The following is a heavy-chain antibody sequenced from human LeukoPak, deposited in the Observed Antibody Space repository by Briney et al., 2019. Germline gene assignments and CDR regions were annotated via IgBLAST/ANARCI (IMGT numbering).Heavy chain of an antibody. CDR3: AREEYSSFYGMDV. D-gene: IGHD6-6*01. Sequence: GASVKVSRKASGYTFTGYYMHWVRQAPGQGLEWMGWINPNSGGTNYAQKFQGRVTMTRDTSISTAYMELSRLRSDDTAVYYCAREEYSSFYGMDVWGQGTTVTVSS. CDR2: INPNSGGT. J-gene: IGHJ6*02. V-gene: IGHV1-2*02. CDR1: GYTFTGYY.